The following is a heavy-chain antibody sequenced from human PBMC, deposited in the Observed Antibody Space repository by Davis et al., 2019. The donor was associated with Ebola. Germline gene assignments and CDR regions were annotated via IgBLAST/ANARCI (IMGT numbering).Heavy chain of an antibody. CDR2: IGRDDDN. CDR1: VFPLSTSVLC. CDR3: ARMVVPAAKGSLGGYYYGMDV. D-gene: IGHD2-2*01. V-gene: IGHV2-70*11. Sequence: SGPPLAHLPQPLTLTRPFPVFPLSTSVLCVSRIRQPPGKPLECLARIGRDDDNYYSTSLKTRLTISKDTSKHQVVLTMTNMDPVDTATYYCARMVVPAAKGSLGGYYYGMDVWGQGTTVTVSS. J-gene: IGHJ6*02.